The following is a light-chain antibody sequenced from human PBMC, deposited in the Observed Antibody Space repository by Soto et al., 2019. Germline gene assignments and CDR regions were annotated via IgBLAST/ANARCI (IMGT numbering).Light chain of an antibody. Sequence: QSALTQPRSVSGSPGQSVTISCTGTSSDVGGYNYVSWYQQHPGKAPKLMIYDVTKRPSGVPDRFSGSKSGNTASLTISGLHAEDEADYYCCSYAGSYSFEVFGGGTQLTVL. CDR2: DVT. V-gene: IGLV2-11*01. CDR3: CSYAGSYSFEV. CDR1: SSDVGGYNY. J-gene: IGLJ2*01.